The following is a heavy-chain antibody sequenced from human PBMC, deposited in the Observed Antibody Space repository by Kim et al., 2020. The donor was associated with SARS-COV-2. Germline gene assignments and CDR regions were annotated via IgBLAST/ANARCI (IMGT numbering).Heavy chain of an antibody. CDR1: GGSFSGYY. CDR3: PRAARQSMVRTIFYFFDY. D-gene: IGHD3-3*01. V-gene: IGHV4-34*01. J-gene: IGHJ4*01. Sequence: SETLSLTCAVYGGSFSGYYWSWIRQPPGKGLEWVGEINHSGSTTYNPSPKSRVTISVDTSTKQFSLKLSTMPAADTAVDYCPRAARQSMVRTIFYFFDY. CDR2: INHSGST.